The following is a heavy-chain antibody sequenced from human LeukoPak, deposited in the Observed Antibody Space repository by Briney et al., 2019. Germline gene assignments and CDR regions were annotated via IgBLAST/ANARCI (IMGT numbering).Heavy chain of an antibody. Sequence: SETLSLTCTVSGGSISSGSYYWNWIRQPAGKGLEWIGRIYTSGSTNYNPSLKSRVTISVDTSKNQFSLKLSSVTAADTAVYYCSRTYTSGGASWFDPWGQGTLVTVSS. CDR1: GGSISSGSYY. V-gene: IGHV4-61*02. CDR3: SRTYTSGGASWFDP. D-gene: IGHD2-2*02. CDR2: IYTSGST. J-gene: IGHJ5*02.